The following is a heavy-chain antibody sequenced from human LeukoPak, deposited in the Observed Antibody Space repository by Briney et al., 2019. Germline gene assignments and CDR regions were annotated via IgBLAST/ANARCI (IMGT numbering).Heavy chain of an antibody. CDR2: INPNSGGT. J-gene: IGHJ3*02. D-gene: IGHD4-17*01. V-gene: IGHV1-2*02. CDR1: GYTFTGYY. CDR3: AGSTVTTESGAFDI. Sequence: ASVKVSCKASGYTFTGYYMHWVRQAPGQGLELMGWINPNSGGTNYAQKFQGRVTMTRDTSISTAYMELSRLRSDDTAVYYCAGSTVTTESGAFDIWGQGTMVTVSS.